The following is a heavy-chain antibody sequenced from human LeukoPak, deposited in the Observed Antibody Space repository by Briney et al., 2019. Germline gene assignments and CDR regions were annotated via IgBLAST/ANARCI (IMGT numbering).Heavy chain of an antibody. D-gene: IGHD6-19*01. CDR1: GYTFASYW. V-gene: IGHV5-51*01. Sequence: KRGESLKISCKGSGYTFASYWIGWVRQMPGKGLEWMGIIYPGDSDTRYSPSFQGQVTISADKSISTAYLQWSSLKASDTAMYYCARRGAVAGTNFDYWGQGTLVTVSS. CDR2: IYPGDSDT. CDR3: ARRGAVAGTNFDY. J-gene: IGHJ4*02.